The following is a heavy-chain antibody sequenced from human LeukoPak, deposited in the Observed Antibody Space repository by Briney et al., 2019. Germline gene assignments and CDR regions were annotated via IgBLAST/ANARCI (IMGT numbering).Heavy chain of an antibody. CDR3: ARGNDYGDSEYFQY. V-gene: IGHV3-30*14. D-gene: IGHD4-17*01. Sequence: GKSLRLSCAASGLRFSDYVMHWVRQAPGMGLEWVAFISYSGGNQEYADSVKGRFTTSRDNSENTVYLLMNSLRAEDTAVYYCARGNDYGDSEYFQYWGQGTLVTVSS. J-gene: IGHJ1*01. CDR1: GLRFSDYV. CDR2: ISYSGGNQ.